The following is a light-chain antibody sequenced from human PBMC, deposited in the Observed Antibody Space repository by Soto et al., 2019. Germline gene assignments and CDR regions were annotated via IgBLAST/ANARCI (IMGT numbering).Light chain of an antibody. CDR2: DAS. Sequence: EIVLTQSPATLSLSPGDRATLSCRASQSVSSYLAWYQKKPGQAPRLLIYDASNRATGIPARFSGSGSGTDFTLTISSLEPEDFAVYYCQQRSNWPPWTFGQGTKVEIK. V-gene: IGKV3-11*01. CDR1: QSVSSY. J-gene: IGKJ1*01. CDR3: QQRSNWPPWT.